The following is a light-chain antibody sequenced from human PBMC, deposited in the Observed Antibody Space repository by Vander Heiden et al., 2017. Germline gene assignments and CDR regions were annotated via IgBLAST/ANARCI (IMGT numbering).Light chain of an antibody. CDR1: QRISSY. CDR2: AAS. Sequence: DIQMTQSPSSLSASVGDRVTITCRASQRISSYLNWYQQKPGIAPKLLIYAASTLQTGVPSRFSGSGSGTDFTLTISSLQPEDFATYYCQQSYSFPQTFGQGTKLEIK. J-gene: IGKJ2*01. CDR3: QQSYSFPQT. V-gene: IGKV1-39*01.